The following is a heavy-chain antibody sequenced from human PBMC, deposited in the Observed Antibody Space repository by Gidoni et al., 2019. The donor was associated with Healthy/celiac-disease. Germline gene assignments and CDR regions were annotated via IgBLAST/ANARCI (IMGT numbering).Heavy chain of an antibody. CDR2: IWYDGSNK. CDR3: ARDGYYGSGSYYDY. CDR1: GFTFRSYG. D-gene: IGHD3-10*01. V-gene: IGHV3-33*01. J-gene: IGHJ4*02. Sequence: QVQLVESGGGVVQPGRSLRLSCAASGFTFRSYGMHWVRQAPGKGLEWVAVIWYDGSNKYYADSVKGRFTISRDNSKNTLYLQMNSLRAEDTAVYYCARDGYYGSGSYYDYWGQGTLVTVSS.